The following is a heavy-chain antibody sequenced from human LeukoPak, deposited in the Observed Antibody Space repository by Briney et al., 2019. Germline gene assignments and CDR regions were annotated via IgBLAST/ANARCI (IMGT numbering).Heavy chain of an antibody. J-gene: IGHJ4*02. V-gene: IGHV4-39*01. Sequence: PSETLSLTCSVSVGSISISSYYWGWIRQPPGTGLEWIGRIYYSRSTYYNPSLKSRVTISVDTSKNQFSLKLSSVTAADTAVYYCARQPRSYGDYFDYWGQGTLVTVSS. D-gene: IGHD1-26*01. CDR3: ARQPRSYGDYFDY. CDR2: IYYSRST. CDR1: VGSISISSYY.